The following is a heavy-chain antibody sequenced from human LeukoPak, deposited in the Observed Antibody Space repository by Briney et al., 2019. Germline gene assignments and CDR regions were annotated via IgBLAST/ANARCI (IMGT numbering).Heavy chain of an antibody. Sequence: GASVKVSCNSSGYTFTSIGFYWVRNAPGQGLEWMGWMNPNSGNTGYAQELQGRVAMTSDTSISTAYMELSSLVSDDTAVYYCARGGTIDDTILGYPFDIWGKGTMVTVSS. D-gene: IGHD1-1*01. CDR2: MNPNSGNT. V-gene: IGHV1-8*02. CDR3: ARGGTIDDTILGYPFDI. CDR1: GYTFTSIG. J-gene: IGHJ3*02.